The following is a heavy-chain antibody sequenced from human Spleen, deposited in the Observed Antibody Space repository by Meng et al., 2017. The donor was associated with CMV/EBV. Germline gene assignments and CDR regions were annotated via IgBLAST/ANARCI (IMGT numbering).Heavy chain of an antibody. Sequence: GESLKISCAASGFTFSSYSMNWVRQAPGKGLEWVSSITITSSFIHYADSVTGRFTISRDNARNSLYLQMKSLRAEDTAVYYCARDGISTTTSRHYYALDVWGQGTTVTVSS. CDR3: ARDGISTTTSRHYYALDV. J-gene: IGHJ6*02. CDR1: GFTFSSYS. D-gene: IGHD2/OR15-2a*01. CDR2: ITITSSFI. V-gene: IGHV3-21*01.